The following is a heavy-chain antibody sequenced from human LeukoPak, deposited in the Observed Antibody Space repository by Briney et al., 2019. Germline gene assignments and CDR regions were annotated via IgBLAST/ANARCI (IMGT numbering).Heavy chain of an antibody. CDR2: ISYSGST. D-gene: IGHD3-3*01. CDR1: GGSLSSSAQY. J-gene: IGHJ6*03. V-gene: IGHV4-39*01. CDR3: ARLASDFSSGHYTGGYYYMDV. Sequence: PYALTLTCTRSGGSLSSSAQYWSLIRQSPGKGLKGMGSISYSGSTPYHLSLKSRTTIFLQTPNNQFSLELTSVTAADTAVFYCARLASDFSSGHYTGGYYYMDVWGKGTTVIVSS.